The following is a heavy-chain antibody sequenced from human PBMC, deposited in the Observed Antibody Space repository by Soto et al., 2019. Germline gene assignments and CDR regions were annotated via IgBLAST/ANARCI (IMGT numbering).Heavy chain of an antibody. V-gene: IGHV3-74*01. Sequence: GGSLRLSCAASGFTFNTYWMHWVRQAPGKGLVWVSRINSDGSSTNYADSVKGRFTISRDNAKNTVYLQMSSLRSEDTAVYYCGRYEGGIDSWGQGTLVTVSS. CDR1: GFTFNTYW. CDR2: INSDGSST. CDR3: GRYEGGIDS. D-gene: IGHD1-26*01. J-gene: IGHJ4*02.